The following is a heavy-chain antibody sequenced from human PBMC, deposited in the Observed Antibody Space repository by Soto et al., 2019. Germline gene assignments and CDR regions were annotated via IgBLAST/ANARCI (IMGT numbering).Heavy chain of an antibody. J-gene: IGHJ6*02. CDR1: GGSFSGYY. Sequence: SETLSLTCAVYGGSFSGYYWSWIRQPPGKGLEWIGEINHSGSTNYNPSLKSRVTISVDTSKNQFSLKLSSVTAADTAVYYCAGRKQWLVPLYYYYGMDVWGQGTTVTVSS. CDR3: AGRKQWLVPLYYYYGMDV. V-gene: IGHV4-34*01. CDR2: INHSGST. D-gene: IGHD6-19*01.